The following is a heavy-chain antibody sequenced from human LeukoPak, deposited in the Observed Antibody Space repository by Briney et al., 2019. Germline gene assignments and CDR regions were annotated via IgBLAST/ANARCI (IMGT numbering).Heavy chain of an antibody. CDR3: AKVGASFVGFYYGMDV. CDR1: GFTFSTYG. D-gene: IGHD2-15*01. Sequence: GGSLRLSCAASGFTFSTYGMHWVRQAPGKALEWVAVILYDGNYKHYGDSVKGRITISRDNSKNTLYLQMNSLRAEDTAVYYCAKVGASFVGFYYGMDVWGQGTTVTVSS. V-gene: IGHV3-30*18. J-gene: IGHJ6*02. CDR2: ILYDGNYK.